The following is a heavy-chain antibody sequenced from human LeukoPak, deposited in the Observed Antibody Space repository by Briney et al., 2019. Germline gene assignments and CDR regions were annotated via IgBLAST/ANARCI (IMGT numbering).Heavy chain of an antibody. V-gene: IGHV7-4-1*02. D-gene: IGHD3-10*01. CDR2: INTNTGNP. J-gene: IGHJ6*03. CDR3: ASYRFGEADYYYVDV. CDR1: GYTFTSYA. Sequence: ASVKVSCKASGYTFTSYAMNWVRQAPGQGLEWMGWINTNTGNPTYAQGFTGRFVFSLDTSVSTAYLQISSLKAEDTAVYYCASYRFGEADYYYVDVWGKGTTVTVSS.